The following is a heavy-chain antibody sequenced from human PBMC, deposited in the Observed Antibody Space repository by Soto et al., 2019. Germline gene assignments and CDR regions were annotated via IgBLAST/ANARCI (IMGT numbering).Heavy chain of an antibody. V-gene: IGHV3-48*02. CDR1: GGSISSGGYY. J-gene: IGHJ4*02. CDR2: ISSSSSTI. CDR3: ARDKGPTYYYDSSGYSDY. D-gene: IGHD3-22*01. Sequence: PSETLSLTCTVSGGSISSGGYYWNWIRQHPGKGLEWVSYISSSSSTIYYADSVKGRFTISRDNAKNSLYLQMNSLRDEDTAVYYCARDKGPTYYYDSSGYSDYWGQGTLVTVSS.